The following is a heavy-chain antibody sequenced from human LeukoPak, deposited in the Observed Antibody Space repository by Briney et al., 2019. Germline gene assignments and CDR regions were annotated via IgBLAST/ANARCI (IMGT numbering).Heavy chain of an antibody. CDR1: GYTFTSYG. CDR3: ARDHYYYYYYMDV. Sequence: GASVKVSCKASGYTFTSYGISWVRQAPGQGLEWIGWIIAYNGNTNYAQKLQGRFTMTTDTSTRTGYMELRSMRSDDTAVYYCARDHYYYYYYMDVWGKGTTVTVSS. J-gene: IGHJ6*03. CDR2: IIAYNGNT. V-gene: IGHV1-18*01.